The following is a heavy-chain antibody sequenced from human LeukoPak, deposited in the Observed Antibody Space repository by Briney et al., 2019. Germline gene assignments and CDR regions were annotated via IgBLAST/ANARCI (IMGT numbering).Heavy chain of an antibody. D-gene: IGHD2-15*01. CDR2: INSDGGST. Sequence: XXXVRXAPGXXLXWVSRINSDGGSTSYADSVKGRFTIYRDSAKNTLYLQMNSLRAEDTAVYYCARRIQGMGPYFFDYWGQGTLVTVSS. V-gene: IGHV3-74*01. CDR3: ARRIQGMGPYFFDY. J-gene: IGHJ4*02.